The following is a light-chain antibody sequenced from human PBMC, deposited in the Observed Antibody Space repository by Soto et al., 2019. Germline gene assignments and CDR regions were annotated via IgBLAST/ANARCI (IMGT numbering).Light chain of an antibody. J-gene: IGKJ4*01. Sequence: EIVMTQSQATVSVSPGERATLTCRASESATSNLAWYQQKPGQGPRLLIYGASTSATGIPARFSGSGSGTEFTLTIRSLQSEDVAVYYCQQFQKWPLTLGGGTKVAIK. V-gene: IGKV3-15*01. CDR2: GAS. CDR1: ESATSN. CDR3: QQFQKWPLT.